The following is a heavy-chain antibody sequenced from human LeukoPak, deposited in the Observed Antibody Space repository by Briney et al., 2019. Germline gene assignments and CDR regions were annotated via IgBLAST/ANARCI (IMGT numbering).Heavy chain of an antibody. V-gene: IGHV4-39*01. J-gene: IGHJ4*02. CDR3: ARLGVTTNSYYFDY. Sequence: PSETLSLTCTVSGGSISSSSYYWGWIRQPPGKGLEWIGSIYYSGSTYYNPSLKSRVTISVNTSKNQFSLKLSSVTAADTAVYYCARLGVTTNSYYFDYWGQGTLVPVSS. CDR2: IYYSGST. CDR1: GGSISSSSYY. D-gene: IGHD4-17*01.